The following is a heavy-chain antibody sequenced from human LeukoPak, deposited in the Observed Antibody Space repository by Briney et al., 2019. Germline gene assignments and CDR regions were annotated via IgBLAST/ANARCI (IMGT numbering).Heavy chain of an antibody. CDR2: INPSGGST. J-gene: IGHJ6*02. V-gene: IGHV1-46*01. CDR3: ARESGYCSSTSCYPLYYGMDV. Sequence: GASVKVSCKVSGYTLTELSMHWVRQAPGKGLEWMGIINPSGGSTSYAQKFQGRVTMTRDTSTSTVYMELSGLRSEDSAVYYCARESGYCSSTSCYPLYYGMDVWGQGTTVTVSS. D-gene: IGHD2-2*01. CDR1: GYTLTELS.